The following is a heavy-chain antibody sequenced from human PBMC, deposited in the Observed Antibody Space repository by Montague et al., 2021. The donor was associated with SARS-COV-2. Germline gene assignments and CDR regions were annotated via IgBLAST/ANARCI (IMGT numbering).Heavy chain of an antibody. CDR2: TYHRSKRYN. CDR3: ARIPVGSKYYFDF. D-gene: IGHD2-2*01. CDR1: GDSVPSNIAT. J-gene: IGHJ4*02. V-gene: IGHV6-1*01. Sequence: CAISGDSVPSNIATRNWVRHSPSIDFEWLGRTYHRSKRYNDYAESVKSRITIDPDTSKHQFSLHPNPVTPEDTAVYYCARIPVGSKYYFDFWGQGTLVTVSS.